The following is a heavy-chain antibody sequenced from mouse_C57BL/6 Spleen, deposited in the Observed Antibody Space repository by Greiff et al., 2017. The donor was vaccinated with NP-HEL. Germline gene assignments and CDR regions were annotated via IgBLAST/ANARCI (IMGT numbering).Heavy chain of an antibody. Sequence: VQLQQPGTGLVKPGASVKLSCKASGYTFTSYWMHWVKQRPGQGLEWIGNINPSNGGTNYNEKVKSKATLTVDKTSSTDYMQLSSLTSEDSAVYCGARERGDYFDYWGQGTTLTVSS. CDR2: INPSNGGT. CDR1: GYTFTSYW. V-gene: IGHV1-53*01. CDR3: ARERGDYFDY. J-gene: IGHJ2*01.